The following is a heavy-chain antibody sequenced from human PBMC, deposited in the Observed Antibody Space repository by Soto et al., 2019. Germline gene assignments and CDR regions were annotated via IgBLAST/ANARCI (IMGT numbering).Heavy chain of an antibody. CDR1: GYSFSTYD. CDR2: ISPKNGNT. CDR3: ATSYDSGFDP. J-gene: IGHJ5*02. Sequence: ASVKVSCKASGYSFSTYDISWLRQAPGQGPEWMGRISPKNGNTNYAQNFQDRVTMTADTSSSTAYMELRGLRSDDTAKYYCATSYDSGFDPWGQGTLVTVSS. D-gene: IGHD3-3*01. V-gene: IGHV1-18*04.